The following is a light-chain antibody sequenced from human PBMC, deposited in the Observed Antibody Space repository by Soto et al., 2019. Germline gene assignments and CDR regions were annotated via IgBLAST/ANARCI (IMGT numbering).Light chain of an antibody. CDR3: QQFHISRT. J-gene: IGKJ1*01. CDR2: GAS. CDR1: QSLNARY. V-gene: IGKV3-20*01. Sequence: ELVFPQSPGTLALSPGERGTLSCRASQSLNARYLAWYKVKPGQAPRLLFYGASSRATGIPDRFIGSGSGTDFTLTITXLEPEDFAVYYCQQFHISRTFGQGTKVDIK.